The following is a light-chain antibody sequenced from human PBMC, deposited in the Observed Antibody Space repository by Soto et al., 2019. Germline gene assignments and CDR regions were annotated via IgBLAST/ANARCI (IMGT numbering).Light chain of an antibody. CDR3: QLRSNGLT. J-gene: IGKJ3*01. V-gene: IGKV3-11*01. CDR1: QSVSTF. Sequence: EIVLTQSPATLSLSPGERATLSCRASQSVSTFLAWYQQKPGQAPRLLIYDASNWATGIPGSFSGSGSGTDFTLTISRLAPEDFAAYYCQLRSNGLTFGPGTKVDIK. CDR2: DAS.